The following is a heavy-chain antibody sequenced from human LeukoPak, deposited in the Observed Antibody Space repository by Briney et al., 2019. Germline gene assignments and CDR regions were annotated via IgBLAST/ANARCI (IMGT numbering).Heavy chain of an antibody. D-gene: IGHD5-24*01. CDR3: SRARWYSSDY. J-gene: IGHJ4*02. Sequence: TGGSLRLSCAAPGFTFSNSWMSWVRQAPGKGLEWVANIKQDGSEKYYVDSVKGRFTVSRDNAKNTLYLQMNSLRAEDTAVYYCSRARWYSSDYWGQGTLVTVSS. CDR2: IKQDGSEK. V-gene: IGHV3-7*01. CDR1: GFTFSNSW.